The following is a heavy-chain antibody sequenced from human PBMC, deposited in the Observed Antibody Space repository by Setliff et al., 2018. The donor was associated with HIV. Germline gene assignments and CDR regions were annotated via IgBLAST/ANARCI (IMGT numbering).Heavy chain of an antibody. CDR2: IYHDGST. CDR3: ARVGSVIQVTLFGMDV. D-gene: IGHD5-18*01. V-gene: IGHV4-38-2*02. Sequence: PSETLSLTCSVSGYSITNGYYWGWIRQPPGKGLEWVGSIYHDGSTYYNPSLRSRVTISPDTSKNQFSLKLTSVTAADTAVYYCARVGSVIQVTLFGMDVWGQGTTVTVSS. J-gene: IGHJ6*02. CDR1: GYSITNGYY.